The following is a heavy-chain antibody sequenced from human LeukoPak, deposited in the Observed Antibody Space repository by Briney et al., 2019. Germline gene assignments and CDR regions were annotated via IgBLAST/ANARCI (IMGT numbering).Heavy chain of an antibody. Sequence: SETLSLTCAVYGGSFSGYYWSWIRQPPGKGLEWIGEINHSGSTNYNPSLKSRVTISVDTSKNQFSLKLSSVTAADTAVYYCARRMEAPYYYDSTGKGAFDIWGQGTMVTVSS. V-gene: IGHV4-34*01. D-gene: IGHD3-22*01. CDR3: ARRMEAPYYYDSTGKGAFDI. CDR2: INHSGST. CDR1: GGSFSGYY. J-gene: IGHJ3*02.